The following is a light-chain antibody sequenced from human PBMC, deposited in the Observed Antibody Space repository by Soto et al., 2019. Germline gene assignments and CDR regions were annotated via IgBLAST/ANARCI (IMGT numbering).Light chain of an antibody. J-gene: IGLJ2*01. CDR1: SSDIGGFDS. Sequence: QSVLTQPASVSGSPGQSISLSCTGTSSDIGGFDSVSWYQQHPGKAPKLMIYEVSNRPSGVSSRFSGSKSGNTASLTISGLQPEDEADYYCSSYAGSSTKVVFGGGTKLTVL. V-gene: IGLV2-14*01. CDR2: EVS. CDR3: SSYAGSSTKVV.